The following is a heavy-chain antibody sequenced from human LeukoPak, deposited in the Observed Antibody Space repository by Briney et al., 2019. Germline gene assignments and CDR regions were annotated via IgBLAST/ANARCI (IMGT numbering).Heavy chain of an antibody. Sequence: ASVKVSCKASGYTFTGYYMHWVRQAPGQGLEWMGWINPNSGGTNYAQKFQGRVTMTRDTSISTAYMELRRLSSDATAVYYCGRDRGGDIVVVGVAHYGMDVWGEGTTVTVS. CDR3: GRDRGGDIVVVGVAHYGMDV. D-gene: IGHD2-15*01. V-gene: IGHV1-2*02. CDR1: GYTFTGYY. J-gene: IGHJ6*02. CDR2: INPNSGGT.